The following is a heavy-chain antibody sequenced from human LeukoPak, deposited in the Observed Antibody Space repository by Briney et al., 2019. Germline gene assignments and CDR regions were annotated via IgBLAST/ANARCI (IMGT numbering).Heavy chain of an antibody. CDR3: ARNTYYYERSGWKAFDI. D-gene: IGHD3-22*01. CDR1: GVTFSIYW. V-gene: IGHV3-7*01. CDR2: IKQDGSEK. J-gene: IGHJ3*02. Sequence: GGSLRLSCAASGVTFSIYWRSWVRQAPGKGLEWVANIKQDGSEKYYVDSVRGRFTISRDNAKNSLYLQMNSLRVEDTAVYYCARNTYYYERSGWKAFDIWGQGTMVTVSS.